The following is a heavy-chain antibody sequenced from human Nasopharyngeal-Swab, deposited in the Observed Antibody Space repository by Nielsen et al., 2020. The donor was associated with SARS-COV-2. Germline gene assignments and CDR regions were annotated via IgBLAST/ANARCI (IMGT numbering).Heavy chain of an antibody. CDR3: ASARPVFDY. V-gene: IGHV3-30-3*01. D-gene: IGHD6-6*01. Sequence: WGSLTLSCAASGFTFSSYAMHWVRQAPGKGLEWVAVISYDGSNKYYADSVKGRFTISRDNSKNTLYLQMNSLRAEDTAVYYCASARPVFDYWGQGTLVTVSS. CDR1: GFTFSSYA. J-gene: IGHJ4*02. CDR2: ISYDGSNK.